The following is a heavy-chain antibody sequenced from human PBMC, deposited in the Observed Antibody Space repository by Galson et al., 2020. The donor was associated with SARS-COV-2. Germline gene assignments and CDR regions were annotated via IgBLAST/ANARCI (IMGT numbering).Heavy chain of an antibody. CDR2: ISWNSGSI. V-gene: IGHV3-9*03. J-gene: IGHJ3*02. Sequence: GGSLRLSCAASGFTFDDYAMHWVRQAPGKGLEWVSGISWNSGSIGYADSVKGRFTISRDNAKNSLYLQMNSLRAEDMALYYCANLYSYGSAFDIWGQGTMVTVSS. CDR1: GFTFDDYA. CDR3: ANLYSYGSAFDI. D-gene: IGHD5-18*01.